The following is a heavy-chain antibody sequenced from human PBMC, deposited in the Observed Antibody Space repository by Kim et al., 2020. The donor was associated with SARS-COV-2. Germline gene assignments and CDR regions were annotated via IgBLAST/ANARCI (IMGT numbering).Heavy chain of an antibody. D-gene: IGHD5-12*01. CDR2: ISSSSSTI. Sequence: GGSLRLSCAASGFTFSSYSMNWVRQAPGKGLEWVSYISSSSSTIYYADSVKGRFTISRDNAKNSLYLQMNSLRDEDTAVYYCATLSQRDTRDGYNLNDPQNWGQGTLVTVSS. J-gene: IGHJ4*02. CDR1: GFTFSSYS. V-gene: IGHV3-48*02. CDR3: ATLSQRDTRDGYNLNDPQN.